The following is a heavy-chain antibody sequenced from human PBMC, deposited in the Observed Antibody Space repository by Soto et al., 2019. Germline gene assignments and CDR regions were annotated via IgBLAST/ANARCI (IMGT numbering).Heavy chain of an antibody. CDR1: GFTFSSYG. V-gene: IGHV3-30*18. J-gene: IGHJ4*02. CDR2: ISYDGSNK. Sequence: GGSLRLSCAASGFTFSSYGMHWVRQAPGKGLEWVAVISYDGSNKYYADSVKGRFTISRDNSKNTLYLQMNSLRAEDTAVYYCAKDSGCVDYWGQGTLVTVSS. CDR3: AKDSGCVDY. D-gene: IGHD6-19*01.